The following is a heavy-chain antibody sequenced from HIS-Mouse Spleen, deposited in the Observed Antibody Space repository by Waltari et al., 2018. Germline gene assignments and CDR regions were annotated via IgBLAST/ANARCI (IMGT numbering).Heavy chain of an antibody. CDR1: GFTFDDYA. CDR2: ISWDSGSI. CDR3: AKDISVYNWGSAFDI. V-gene: IGHV3-9*01. Sequence: EVQLVESGGGLVQPGRSLRLSCAASGFTFDDYAMHWVRQAPGKGLEWVSGISWDSGSIGYADSGKGRFTISRDNAKNSLYLQMNSMRAEDTAVYYCAKDISVYNWGSAFDIWGQGTMVTVSS. J-gene: IGHJ3*02. D-gene: IGHD1-20*01.